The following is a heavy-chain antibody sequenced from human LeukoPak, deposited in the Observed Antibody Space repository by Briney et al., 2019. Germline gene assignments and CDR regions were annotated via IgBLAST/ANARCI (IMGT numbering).Heavy chain of an antibody. V-gene: IGHV3-23*01. CDR2: ISGRGGRS. J-gene: IGHJ4*02. Sequence: GGSLRLSCAASGFTFSSYAMSWVRQPPGKGLEWVSTISGRGGRSYYAESVKGPFIISRDNPKNTLYLQMNSLRAEDTAVYYCAAGPYGGNTPFDYWGQGTLVTISS. CDR3: AAGPYGGNTPFDY. D-gene: IGHD4-23*01. CDR1: GFTFSSYA.